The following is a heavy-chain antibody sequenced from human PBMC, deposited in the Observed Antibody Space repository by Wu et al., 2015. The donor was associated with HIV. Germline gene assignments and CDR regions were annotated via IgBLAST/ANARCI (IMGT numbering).Heavy chain of an antibody. CDR3: ARDRWLQPYYYYMDV. J-gene: IGHJ6*03. CDR2: FDPEDGET. Sequence: QAQLIQSGDEVKKPGASVKVSCKLSGNTFFDFSIHWVRQAPGKGLEWMGGFDPEDGETRYAQNFQGRVTMTTDTSTSTAYMELRSLRSDDTAVYYCARDRWLQPYYYYMDVWGKGTTVTVSS. CDR1: GNTFFDFS. D-gene: IGHD5-24*01. V-gene: IGHV1-24*01.